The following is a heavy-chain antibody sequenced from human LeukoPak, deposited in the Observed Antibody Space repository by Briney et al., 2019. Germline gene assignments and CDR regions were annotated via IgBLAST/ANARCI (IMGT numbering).Heavy chain of an antibody. D-gene: IGHD2-21*02. CDR2: IYYSGTT. V-gene: IGHV4-30-4*08. Sequence: SETLSLTCTVSGGSISSGDYYWSWIRQPPGKGLEWIGYIYYSGTTYYNPSLKSRLTISLDTSKNHFSLKLSSMTAADTAVYYCARGEPGDSDAFDIWGQGTMVTVSS. CDR3: ARGEPGDSDAFDI. J-gene: IGHJ3*02. CDR1: GGSISSGDYY.